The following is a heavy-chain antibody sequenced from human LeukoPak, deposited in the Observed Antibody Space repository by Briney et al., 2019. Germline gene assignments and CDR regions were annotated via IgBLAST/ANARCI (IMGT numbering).Heavy chain of an antibody. CDR3: ARKVYSKFDY. V-gene: IGHV3-23*01. J-gene: IGHJ4*02. CDR2: ISTTGGNT. D-gene: IGHD4-11*01. Sequence: GGSLRLSCAASGFTFNNYAMTWVRQAPGEGPEWVSAISTTGGNTYYSDSVKGRFTISRDNSKSTLYLQLNSLRVEDTAVYYCARKVYSKFDYWGQGTLVTVSS. CDR1: GFTFNNYA.